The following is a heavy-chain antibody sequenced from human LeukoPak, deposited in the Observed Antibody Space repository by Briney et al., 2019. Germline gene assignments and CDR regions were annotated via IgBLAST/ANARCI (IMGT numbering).Heavy chain of an antibody. CDR1: GFTFSDYF. CDR2: IDSSGTI. V-gene: IGHV3-11*04. CDR3: ARPAYCGGNCYYFPDY. Sequence: GGSLRLSCAASGFTFSDYFMSWIRQGPGKGLEWVSHIDSSGTIYYADSVKGRATISRDNAKNSPYLQMNSLRAEDTAVYYCARPAYCGGNCYYFPDYWGQGTLVTVSS. J-gene: IGHJ4*02. D-gene: IGHD2-21*02.